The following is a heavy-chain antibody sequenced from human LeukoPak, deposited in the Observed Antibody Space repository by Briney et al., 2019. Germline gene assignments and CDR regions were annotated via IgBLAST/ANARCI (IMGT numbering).Heavy chain of an antibody. CDR1: GFTFSTYS. Sequence: GGALRLYCAASGFTFSTYSMIWVRQAPGKGLEGVSYISSNSNTISYADSVKGPFTISRDNAKNSLYLQMNSLRAEDTAVYYRARVRGYCSSTSCPFDYWGQGTLVTVSS. CDR3: ARVRGYCSSTSCPFDY. CDR2: ISSNSNTI. J-gene: IGHJ4*02. D-gene: IGHD2-2*01. V-gene: IGHV3-48*04.